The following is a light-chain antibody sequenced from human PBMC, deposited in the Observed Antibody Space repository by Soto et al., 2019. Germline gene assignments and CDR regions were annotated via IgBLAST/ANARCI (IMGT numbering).Light chain of an antibody. V-gene: IGLV2-18*02. J-gene: IGLJ1*01. CDR3: SSYTSSNTYV. CDR1: SSDVGSYNR. Sequence: QSVLTKPPSVSGSPGQSVTISCTGTSSDVGSYNRVSWYQQPPGTAPKLMIYDVSNRPSGVPDRFSGSKSGNTASLTISGLQAEDEADYYCSSYTSSNTYVFGTGTKVTVL. CDR2: DVS.